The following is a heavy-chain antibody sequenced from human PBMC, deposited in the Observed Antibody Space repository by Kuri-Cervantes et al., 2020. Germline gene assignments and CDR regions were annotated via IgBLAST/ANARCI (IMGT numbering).Heavy chain of an antibody. CDR2: ISASGGST. Sequence: GGSLRLSCAASGFTFSSYSMNWVRQAPGRGLEWVSGISASGGSTYYASSVRGRFTISRDNSKNTLFLQMNNLRADDTALYFCAKADCSSTICPKDYWGQGTLVTVSS. CDR1: GFTFSSYS. CDR3: AKADCSSTICPKDY. J-gene: IGHJ4*02. D-gene: IGHD2-2*01. V-gene: IGHV3-23*01.